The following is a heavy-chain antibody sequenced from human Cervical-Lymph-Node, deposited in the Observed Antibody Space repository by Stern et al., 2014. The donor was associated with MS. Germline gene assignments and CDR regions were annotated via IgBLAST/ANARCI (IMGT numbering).Heavy chain of an antibody. CDR1: GDSVTSNNAT. CDR3: SRDVSSSPDAFDI. D-gene: IGHD6-6*01. Sequence: VQLVQSGPGLVKPSQTLSLTCAISGDSVTSNNATWSWIRQSPSRGLEWLGRKYHRSRWYYDYAISVKSRVTISPDTSKNQFPLRLNSVTPEDTAVYYCSRDVSSSPDAFDIGGQGTMVIVAS. J-gene: IGHJ3*02. CDR2: KYHRSRWYY. V-gene: IGHV6-1*01.